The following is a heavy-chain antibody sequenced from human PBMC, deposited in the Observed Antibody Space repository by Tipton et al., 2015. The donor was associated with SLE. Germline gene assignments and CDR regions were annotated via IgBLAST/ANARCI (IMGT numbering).Heavy chain of an antibody. D-gene: IGHD2-2*02. Sequence: TLSLTCAVDGASFSDYYWMWVRQPPGKGLEWIGEFIHSETTNYNPSLKSRVTISVDTSKNELSLRMTSVTAADTAVYYCARSWDYTERYRYFDLWGRGTLVTVSS. CDR1: GASFSDYY. J-gene: IGHJ2*01. V-gene: IGHV4-34*12. CDR2: FIHSETT. CDR3: ARSWDYTERYRYFDL.